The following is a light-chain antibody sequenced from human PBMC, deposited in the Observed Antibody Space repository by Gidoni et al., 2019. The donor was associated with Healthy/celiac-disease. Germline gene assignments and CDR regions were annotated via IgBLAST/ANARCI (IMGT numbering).Light chain of an antibody. CDR2: AAS. V-gene: IGKV1-9*01. J-gene: IGKJ3*01. Sequence: DIQLTQYPSFLSASVGDRVTITCRASQGISSYLAWYQQKPGKAPKLLLYAASTLQSGVPSRFRGSGSGTEFTLTISSLQPEDFATYYCQQLNSYLSGFTFGPGTKVDIK. CDR1: QGISSY. CDR3: QQLNSYLSGFT.